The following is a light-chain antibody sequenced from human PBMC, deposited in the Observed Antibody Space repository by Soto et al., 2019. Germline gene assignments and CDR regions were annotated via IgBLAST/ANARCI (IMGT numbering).Light chain of an antibody. CDR2: DNN. CDR3: GTWDSSLNSWV. V-gene: IGLV1-51*01. Sequence: QSVLTQPPSVSAAPGQKVTISCSGSSSNIGNNYVSWYQHLPGTAPKLLIFDNNKRPSGIPDRFSGSKSGTSATLGITGLQTGDEADYYCGTWDSSLNSWVFGGGTKPPS. CDR1: SSNIGNNY. J-gene: IGLJ3*02.